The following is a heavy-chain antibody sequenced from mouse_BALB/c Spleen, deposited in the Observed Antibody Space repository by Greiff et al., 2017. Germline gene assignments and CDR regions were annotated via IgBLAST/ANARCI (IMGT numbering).Heavy chain of an antibody. CDR3: ARIWYAMDY. V-gene: IGHV5-6-3*01. CDR1: GFTFSSYG. CDR2: INSNGGST. J-gene: IGHJ4*01. Sequence: EVQLVESGGGLVQPGGSLKLSCAASGFTFSSYGMSWVRQTPDKRLELVATINSNGGSTYYPDSVKGRFTISRDNAKNTLYLQMSSLKSEDTAMYYCARIWYAMDYWGQGTSVTVSA.